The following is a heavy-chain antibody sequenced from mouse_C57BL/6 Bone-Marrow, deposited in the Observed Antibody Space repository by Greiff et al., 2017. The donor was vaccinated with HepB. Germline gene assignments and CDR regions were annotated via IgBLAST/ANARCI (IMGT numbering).Heavy chain of an antibody. D-gene: IGHD2-4*01. J-gene: IGHJ4*01. CDR1: GFTFSDYY. Sequence: EVKVVESGGGLVQPGGSLKLSCAASGFTFSDYYMYWVRQTPEKRLEWVAYISNGGGSTYYPDTVKGRFTISRDNAKNTLYLQMSRLKSEDTAMYYCATGLTMDYWGQGTSVTVSS. CDR3: ATGLTMDY. V-gene: IGHV5-12*01. CDR2: ISNGGGST.